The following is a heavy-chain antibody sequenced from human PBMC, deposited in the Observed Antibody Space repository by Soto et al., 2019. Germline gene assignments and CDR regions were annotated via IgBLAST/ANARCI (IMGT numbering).Heavy chain of an antibody. CDR2: INHSGST. CDR3: ARYRWTHHGNFDY. J-gene: IGHJ4*02. Sequence: SETLSLTCAVYGGSFSGYYWSWIRQPPGKGLEWIGEINHSGSTNYNPSLKSRVTISVDTSKNQFSLKLGSVTAADTAVYYCARYRWTHHGNFDYWGQGTLVTVSS. V-gene: IGHV4-34*01. D-gene: IGHD2-15*01. CDR1: GGSFSGYY.